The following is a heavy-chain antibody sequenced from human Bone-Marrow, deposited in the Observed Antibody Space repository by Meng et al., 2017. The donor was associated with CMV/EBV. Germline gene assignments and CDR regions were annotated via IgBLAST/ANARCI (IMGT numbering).Heavy chain of an antibody. D-gene: IGHD3-10*01. V-gene: IGHV4-34*01. CDR3: ARGARYSGSGSPFDY. Sequence: SETLSLTCAVYGGSFSGYYWSWIRQPPGKGLEWIGEINHSGSTNYNPSLKSRVTISVDTSKNQFPLKLSSVTAADTAVYYCARGARYSGSGSPFDYWGQGTLVTVSS. CDR2: INHSGST. CDR1: GGSFSGYY. J-gene: IGHJ4*02.